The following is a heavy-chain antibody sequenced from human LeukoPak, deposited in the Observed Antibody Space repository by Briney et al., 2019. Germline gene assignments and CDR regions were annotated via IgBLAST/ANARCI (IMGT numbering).Heavy chain of an antibody. CDR3: ARDRSSSNNYYYYGMDV. CDR2: IWYDGSNK. D-gene: IGHD6-6*01. Sequence: PGGSLRLSCAASGFTFSSYGMHWVRLAPGKGLEWVAVIWYDGSNKYYADSVKGRFTISRDNSKNTLYLQMNSLRAEDTAVYYCARDRSSSNNYYYYGMDVWGQGTTVTVSS. V-gene: IGHV3-33*01. J-gene: IGHJ6*02. CDR1: GFTFSSYG.